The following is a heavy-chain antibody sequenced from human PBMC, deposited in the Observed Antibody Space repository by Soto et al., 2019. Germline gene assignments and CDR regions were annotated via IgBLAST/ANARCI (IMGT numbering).Heavy chain of an antibody. J-gene: IGHJ6*02. CDR1: GGSISSSSYY. Sequence: ETLSLTCTVSGGSISSSSYYWGWIRQPPGKGLEWIGSIYYSGSTYYNPSLKSRVTISVDTSKNQFSLKLSSVTAADTAVYYCARRRTSYPAYGMDVWGQGTTVTVSS. V-gene: IGHV4-39*01. D-gene: IGHD6-6*01. CDR2: IYYSGST. CDR3: ARRRTSYPAYGMDV.